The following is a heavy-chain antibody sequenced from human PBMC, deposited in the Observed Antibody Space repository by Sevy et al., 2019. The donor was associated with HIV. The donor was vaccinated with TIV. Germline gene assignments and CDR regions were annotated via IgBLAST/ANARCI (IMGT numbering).Heavy chain of an antibody. CDR1: GFTFSRYA. Sequence: GGSLRLSCAASGFTFSRYAMSWVRQAPGKGLEWVSGLTNSGDITFDADSVKGRFTISRDNSRNILYLQMNNLRVEDTAVYYCAKEKEYTDPYYFDDWGQGTLVTVSS. V-gene: IGHV3-23*01. CDR2: LTNSGDIT. CDR3: AKEKEYTDPYYFDD. J-gene: IGHJ4*02. D-gene: IGHD1-1*01.